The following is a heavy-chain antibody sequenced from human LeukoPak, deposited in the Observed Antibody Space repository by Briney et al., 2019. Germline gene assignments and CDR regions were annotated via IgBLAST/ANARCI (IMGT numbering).Heavy chain of an antibody. CDR3: ATLSDSSGYGGWFDP. CDR1: GRSFSGYY. V-gene: IGHV4-34*01. CDR2: INHSGST. D-gene: IGHD3-22*01. Sequence: PSETLSLTCAVYGRSFSGYYWSWIRQPPGRGLEWIGEINHSGSTNYNPSLQSRVTISVDTSKNQFSLKLTSVTAADTAVYYCATLSDSSGYGGWFDPWGQGTLVTVSS. J-gene: IGHJ5*02.